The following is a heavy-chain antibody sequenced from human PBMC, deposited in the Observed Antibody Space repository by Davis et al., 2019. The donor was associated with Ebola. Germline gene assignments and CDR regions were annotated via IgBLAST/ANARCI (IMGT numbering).Heavy chain of an antibody. CDR3: TRGRHSEPTYDDY. CDR1: GFIFSSHT. Sequence: GESLKISCSASGFIFSSHTMTWVRQAPGKGLEWVSSISVSSGYIYYEDSVKGRFTISRDNAKNSLYLQMNSLRAEDTAVYYCTRGRHSEPTYDDYWGQGTLVTVSS. V-gene: IGHV3-21*01. J-gene: IGHJ4*02. CDR2: ISVSSGYI. D-gene: IGHD2/OR15-2a*01.